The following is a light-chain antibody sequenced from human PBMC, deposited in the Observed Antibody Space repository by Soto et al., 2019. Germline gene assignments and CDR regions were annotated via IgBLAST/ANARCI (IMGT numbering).Light chain of an antibody. V-gene: IGLV1-44*01. J-gene: IGLJ1*01. CDR2: NNN. CDR3: AAWDDSLNGLV. CDR1: SSNIGSNT. Sequence: QSVLTQPPSASGTPGQRVTISCSGSSSNIGSNTVNWYQHLPGTAPKLLIYNNNQRPSGVPDRFSGSKSGTSASLAISGLQSEEEAEYYCAAWDDSLNGLVFGTGTKLTVL.